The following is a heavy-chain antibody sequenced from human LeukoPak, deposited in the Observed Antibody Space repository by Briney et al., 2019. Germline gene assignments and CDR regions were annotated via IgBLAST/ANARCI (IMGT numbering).Heavy chain of an antibody. Sequence: GGSLRLSCEASGFTFRNHWMHWVRQAPGKGLVWVSRLNSDESSTSYADSVKGRFTISRDNAKNTLYLQMNSLRVEDTAVYYCARDRAQNGDTGWFDPWGQGTLVTVSS. V-gene: IGHV3-74*01. CDR3: ARDRAQNGDTGWFDP. J-gene: IGHJ5*02. CDR1: GFTFRNHW. CDR2: LNSDESST. D-gene: IGHD2-8*02.